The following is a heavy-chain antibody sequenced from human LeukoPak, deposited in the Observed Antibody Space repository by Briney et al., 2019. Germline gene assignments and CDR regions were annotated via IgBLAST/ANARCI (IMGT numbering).Heavy chain of an antibody. CDR2: INPSGGST. J-gene: IGHJ4*02. D-gene: IGHD3-22*01. CDR1: GYTFTSYY. V-gene: IGHV1-46*01. CDR3: ARSYDSSGYYGGYWFDY. Sequence: ASVKVSCKASGYTFTSYYMHWVRQAPGQGLEWMGIINPSGGSTGYAQKFQGRVTMTRDTSTSTVYMELSSLRSEDTAVYYCARSYDSSGYYGGYWFDYWGQGTLVTVSS.